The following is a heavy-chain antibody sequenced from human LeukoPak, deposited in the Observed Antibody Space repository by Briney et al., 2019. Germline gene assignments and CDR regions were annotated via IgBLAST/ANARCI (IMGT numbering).Heavy chain of an antibody. CDR2: VYYSGST. V-gene: IGHV4-61*01. J-gene: IGHJ4*02. CDR3: ARGRGDSSSPFDY. Sequence: PSETLSLTCTVSGGSISSSSYYWSWIRQPPGKGLEWIGCVYYSGSTNYNPSLKSRVTISVDTSKNQFSLKLSSVTAADTAVYYCARGRGDSSSPFDYWGQGTLVTVSS. D-gene: IGHD6-13*01. CDR1: GGSISSSSYY.